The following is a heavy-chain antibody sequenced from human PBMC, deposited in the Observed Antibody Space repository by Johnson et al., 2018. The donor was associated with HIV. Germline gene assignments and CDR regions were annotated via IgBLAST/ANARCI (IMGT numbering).Heavy chain of an antibody. D-gene: IGHD6-19*01. Sequence: VQLVESGGRVVRRGGSLRLYCAASGFTFDDYGMSWVRQGPGKGLEWVSVIYSDGTTYYADSVKGRFTISRDNSKNTLYLQMNSLRAEDMAVYYCARGTGGWPLFDIWGQGTMVTVSS. CDR3: ARGTGGWPLFDI. CDR1: GFTFDDYG. J-gene: IGHJ3*02. CDR2: IYSDGTT. V-gene: IGHV3-66*01.